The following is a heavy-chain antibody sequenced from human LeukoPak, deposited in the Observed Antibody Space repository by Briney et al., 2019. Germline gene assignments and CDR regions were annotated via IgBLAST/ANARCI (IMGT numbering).Heavy chain of an antibody. CDR3: AKEGTPQVSTWYDL. V-gene: IGHV3-30*18. J-gene: IGHJ5*02. Sequence: GGSLRLSCAASGVTLSHYGMHWVRQAPGKGLEWVAVISYEGGTQHYADSVKGRFIISRDNPRNTLYLQMNILRTEDTAVYYCAKEGTPQVSTWYDLWGQGTQVIVSS. D-gene: IGHD3-10*01. CDR1: GVTLSHYG. CDR2: ISYEGGTQ.